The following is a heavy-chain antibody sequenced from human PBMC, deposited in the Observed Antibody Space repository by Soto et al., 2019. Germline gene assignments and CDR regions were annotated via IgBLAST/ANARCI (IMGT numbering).Heavy chain of an antibody. J-gene: IGHJ4*02. Sequence: GGSLTLSCAAAGLTFSSYWMHWVRQAPGKGLVWVSRIKGDGSETNYADSVKGRFTISRDNAKNTLYLQLNSLRAEDTAVYYCLRGNSGYGNFDYWGQGTRVPVSS. CDR2: IKGDGSET. D-gene: IGHD5-12*01. CDR3: LRGNSGYGNFDY. CDR1: GLTFSSYW. V-gene: IGHV3-74*01.